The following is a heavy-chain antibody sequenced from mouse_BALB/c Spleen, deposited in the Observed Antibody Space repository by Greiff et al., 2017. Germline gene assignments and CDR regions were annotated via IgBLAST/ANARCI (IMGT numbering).Heavy chain of an antibody. V-gene: IGHV3-2*02. D-gene: IGHD2-4*01. CDR3: ARGMITTPFDY. Sequence: EVQLQQSGPGLVKPSQSLSLTCTVTGYSITSDYAWNWIRQFPGNKLEWMGYISYSGSTSYNPSLKSRISITRDTSKNQFFLQLNSVTTEDTATYYCARGMITTPFDYWGQGTTLTVSS. CDR2: ISYSGST. J-gene: IGHJ2*01. CDR1: GYSITSDYA.